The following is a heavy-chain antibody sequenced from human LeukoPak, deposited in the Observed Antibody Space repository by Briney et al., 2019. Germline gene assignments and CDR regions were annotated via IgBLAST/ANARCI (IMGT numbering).Heavy chain of an antibody. CDR3: ARDLPLIGDAFDI. CDR1: GFTVSSYW. V-gene: IGHV3-7*01. D-gene: IGHD1-14*01. Sequence: GGSLRLSCAASGFTVSSYWMSWVRQAPGKGLEWVANIKQDGSEKYYVDSVKGRFTISRNNAKNSLYLQMNSLRAEDTAVYYCARDLPLIGDAFDIWGQGTMVTVSS. CDR2: IKQDGSEK. J-gene: IGHJ3*02.